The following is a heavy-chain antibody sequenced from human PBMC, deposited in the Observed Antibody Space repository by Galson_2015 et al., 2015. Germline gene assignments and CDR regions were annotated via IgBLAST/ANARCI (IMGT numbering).Heavy chain of an antibody. D-gene: IGHD3-9*01. J-gene: IGHJ3*02. CDR1: GFTFSSYA. CDR3: AKDGSYFDWLYPSGLGSGNDAFDI. Sequence: SLRLSCAASGFTFSSYAMSWVRQAPGKGLEWVSAISGSGGSTYYADSVKGRFTISRDNSKNTLYLQMNSLRAEDTAVYYCAKDGSYFDWLYPSGLGSGNDAFDIWGQGTMVTVSS. V-gene: IGHV3-23*01. CDR2: ISGSGGST.